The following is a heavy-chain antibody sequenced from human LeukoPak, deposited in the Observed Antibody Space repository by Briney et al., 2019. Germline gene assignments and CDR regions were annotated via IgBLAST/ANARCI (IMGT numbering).Heavy chain of an antibody. D-gene: IGHD6-13*01. J-gene: IGHJ4*02. Sequence: SETLSLTCAVYGGSFSGYYWSWIRQPPGKGLEWIGEINHSGSTNYNPSPKSRVTISVDTSKNQFSLKLSSVTAADTAVYYCARRGRIAAAGYFDYWGQGTLVTVSS. CDR3: ARRGRIAAAGYFDY. CDR2: INHSGST. V-gene: IGHV4-34*01. CDR1: GGSFSGYY.